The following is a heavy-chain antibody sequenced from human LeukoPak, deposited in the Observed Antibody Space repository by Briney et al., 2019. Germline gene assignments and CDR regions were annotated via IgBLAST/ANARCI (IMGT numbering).Heavy chain of an antibody. D-gene: IGHD6-19*01. Sequence: ASVKVSCKASGYTFTSYDINWVRQATGQGLDWMGWMNPNSGNTGYAQKFQSRVTNTRNTVISTAYMELRSLRSEATAVYYCARGGTSGWRTPNDDYWGQGTLVTVSS. CDR1: GYTFTSYD. CDR2: MNPNSGNT. J-gene: IGHJ4*02. CDR3: ARGGTSGWRTPNDDY. V-gene: IGHV1-8*03.